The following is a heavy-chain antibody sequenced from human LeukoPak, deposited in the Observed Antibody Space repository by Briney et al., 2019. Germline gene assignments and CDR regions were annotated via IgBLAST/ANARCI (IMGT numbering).Heavy chain of an antibody. CDR1: GFTFSSYG. Sequence: PGRSLRLSCAASGFTFSSYGMHWVRQAPGKGLEWVAVISYDGSNKYYADSVKGRFTISRDNSKNTLYLQMNSLRAEDTAVYYCARGSVPAAMSLDYWGQGTLVIVSS. J-gene: IGHJ4*02. D-gene: IGHD2-2*01. CDR3: ARGSVPAAMSLDY. V-gene: IGHV3-30*03. CDR2: ISYDGSNK.